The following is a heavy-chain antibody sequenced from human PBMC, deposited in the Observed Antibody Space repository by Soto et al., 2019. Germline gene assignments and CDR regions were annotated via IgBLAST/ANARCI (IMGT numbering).Heavy chain of an antibody. CDR3: ARFVVVLAGTQGWFDP. V-gene: IGHV1-18*04. D-gene: IGHD2-15*01. CDR1: GYTFTSSG. J-gene: IGHJ5*02. CDR2: ISAYNGNT. Sequence: GASVQVSCKASGYTFTSSGISWVRHAPGQELEWMGWISAYNGNTNYAQKLQGRVTMTTDTSTSTAYMELRSLRSDDTAVYYCARFVVVLAGTQGWFDPWGQGTLVTSPQ.